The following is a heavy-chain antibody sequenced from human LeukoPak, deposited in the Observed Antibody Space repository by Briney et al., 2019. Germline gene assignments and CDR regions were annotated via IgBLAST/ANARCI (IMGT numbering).Heavy chain of an antibody. V-gene: IGHV4-30-4*01. Sequence: SETLSLTCNVSGGSISSGDKYWSWIRQPPGKGLEWIGYIYYSGSAYYNPSLKSRLTISVDTSENQFSLHLTSVTAADTAVYFCARVTRWAGLDFWGQGTLVTVSS. CDR1: GGSISSGDKY. J-gene: IGHJ4*02. CDR2: IYYSGSA. D-gene: IGHD2-21*02. CDR3: ARVTRWAGLDF.